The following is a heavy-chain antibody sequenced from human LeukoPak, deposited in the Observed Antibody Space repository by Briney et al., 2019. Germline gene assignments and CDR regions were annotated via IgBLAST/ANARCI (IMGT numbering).Heavy chain of an antibody. CDR2: IYYSGST. V-gene: IGHV4-31*03. J-gene: IGHJ3*02. D-gene: IGHD2-2*01. CDR1: GGSISSGGYY. Sequence: PSETLSVTCTVSGGSISSGGYYWSWIRQHPGKGLEWIGYIYYSGSTYYNPSLKSRVTISVDTSKNQFSLKLSSVTAADTAVYYCARDRRQEYRLPQLQDDAFDIWGQGTMVTVSS. CDR3: ARDRRQEYRLPQLQDDAFDI.